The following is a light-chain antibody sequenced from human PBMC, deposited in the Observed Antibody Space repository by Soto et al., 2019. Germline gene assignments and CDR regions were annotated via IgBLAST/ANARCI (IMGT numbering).Light chain of an antibody. J-gene: IGLJ2*01. CDR3: SSYTNNTTI. CDR1: NTDVGGYNY. V-gene: IGLV2-14*01. Sequence: QSALTQPASVSGSPGQSITISCTGSNTDVGGYNYVSWYQQYLGKAPRLMIYDVSYRPSGISNRFSGSKSANTASLTISGLQAEDEADYYCSSYTNNTTIFGGGTKVTVL. CDR2: DVS.